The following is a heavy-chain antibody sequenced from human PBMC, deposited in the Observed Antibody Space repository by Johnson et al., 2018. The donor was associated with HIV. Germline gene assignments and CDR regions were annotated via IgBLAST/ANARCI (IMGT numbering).Heavy chain of an antibody. D-gene: IGHD1-26*01. CDR1: GFTVSSNY. Sequence: VQLVESGGGVVQPGGSLRLSCAASGFTVSSNYMSWVRQAPGKGLEWVSVIYSGGSTYYPDSVKGRLTITRDNSKNTLYLQMNSLRAEDTAVYYCASLGGSYSLDIWGQGTMVTVSS. V-gene: IGHV3-53*01. CDR3: ASLGGSYSLDI. CDR2: IYSGGST. J-gene: IGHJ3*02.